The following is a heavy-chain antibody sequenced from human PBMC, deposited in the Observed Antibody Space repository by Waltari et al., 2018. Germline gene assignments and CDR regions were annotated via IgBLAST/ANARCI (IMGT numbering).Heavy chain of an antibody. V-gene: IGHV7-4-1*02. CDR1: GYTFTSYA. J-gene: IGHJ6*02. Sequence: QVQLVQSGSELKKPGASVKVSCKASGYTFTSYAMNWVRQDPGQGIGGMGWVNTNTWNPTYAQGFTGRFVFSLDTSVSTAYLQISSLKAEDTAVYYCATPFYDFWSGYSHYYYYGMDVWGQGTTVTVSS. CDR2: VNTNTWNP. D-gene: IGHD3-3*01. CDR3: ATPFYDFWSGYSHYYYYGMDV.